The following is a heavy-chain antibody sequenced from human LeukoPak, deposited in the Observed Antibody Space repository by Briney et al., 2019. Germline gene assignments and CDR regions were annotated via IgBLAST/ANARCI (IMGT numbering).Heavy chain of an antibody. D-gene: IGHD3-9*01. J-gene: IGHJ6*02. CDR2: IRGNDGDT. V-gene: IGHV3-23*01. CDR1: GFTFNNYA. CDR3: AKGSGILTGYFGRNPDIYYYGLDV. Sequence: GGSLRLSCAASGFTFNNYAMSWVRQAPGKGLEWVSTIRGNDGDTYYADSVRGRFTVSRDISKNTLYLRMNSLRAEDTGVYYCAKGSGILTGYFGRNPDIYYYGLDVWGQGTTVTVSS.